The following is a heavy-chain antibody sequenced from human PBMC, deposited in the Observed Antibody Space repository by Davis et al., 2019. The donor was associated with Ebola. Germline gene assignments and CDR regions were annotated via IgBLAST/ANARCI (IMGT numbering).Heavy chain of an antibody. CDR1: GYTFTGYY. D-gene: IGHD2-2*01. CDR3: ARVQRSTRGGWFDP. Sequence: ASVKVSCKASGYTFTGYYIHWVRQAPGQGLECVGWINPGDGGTEYAQKFKGRVTLTRDTSISTAYMALSRLRSDDTAVYYCARVQRSTRGGWFDPWGQGTLVTVSS. V-gene: IGHV1-2*02. J-gene: IGHJ5*02. CDR2: INPGDGGT.